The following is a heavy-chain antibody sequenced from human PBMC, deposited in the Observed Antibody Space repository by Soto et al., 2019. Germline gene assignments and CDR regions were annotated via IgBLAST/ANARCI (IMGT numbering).Heavy chain of an antibody. V-gene: IGHV4-31*03. J-gene: IGHJ3*02. CDR3: ARGVTVTTAFDI. D-gene: IGHD4-17*01. CDR2: IYYSGIT. CDR1: VGSISSSGDY. Sequence: SQTLCLTCTVSVGSISSSGDYLSWIRQHPWKGLELIGYIYYSGITYYNPSLKIRVTISVDTSKNQFSLKLSSVTAADTDVYYCARGVTVTTAFDIWGQGTMVTVSS.